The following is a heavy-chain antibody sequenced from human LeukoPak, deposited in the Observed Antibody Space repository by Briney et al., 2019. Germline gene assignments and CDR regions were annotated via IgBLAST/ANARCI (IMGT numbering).Heavy chain of an antibody. V-gene: IGHV1-18*01. J-gene: IGHJ4*02. D-gene: IGHD2-8*01. CDR2: ISAYNGNT. CDR3: ARDLPGVCYFDY. Sequence: ASVKVSCKASGYTFTSYGISWVRRAPGQGLEWMGWISAYNGNTNYAQKLQGRVTMTTDTSTNTAYMELRSLRSDDTAVYYCARDLPGVCYFDYWGQGTLVTVSS. CDR1: GYTFTSYG.